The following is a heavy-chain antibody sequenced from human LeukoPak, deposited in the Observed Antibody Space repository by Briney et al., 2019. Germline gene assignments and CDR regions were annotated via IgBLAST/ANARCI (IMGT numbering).Heavy chain of an antibody. V-gene: IGHV1-69*05. CDR2: IIPIFGTA. CDR3: ARDSLPKTFGVVNLTPYYYMDV. Sequence: ASVKVSCKASGGTFSSYAISWVRQAPGQGLEWMGGIIPIFGTANYAQKFQGRVTITTDESTSTAYMELSSLRSEDTAVYYCARDSLPKTFGVVNLTPYYYMDVWGKGTTVTVSS. D-gene: IGHD3-3*01. J-gene: IGHJ6*03. CDR1: GGTFSSYA.